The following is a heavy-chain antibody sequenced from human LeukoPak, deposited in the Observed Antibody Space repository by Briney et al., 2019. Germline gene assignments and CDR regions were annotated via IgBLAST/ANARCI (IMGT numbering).Heavy chain of an antibody. J-gene: IGHJ4*02. Sequence: GESLKISCKASGYRFTRYWIAWVRQMPGKGLEWMGIIYPDDSDTRYSPSFQGQVTISADKSINTAYLHWSSLQASDTGMYYCARLEYSTSPFDYWCQGTLVTVSS. CDR3: ARLEYSTSPFDY. D-gene: IGHD6-6*01. CDR1: GYRFTRYW. V-gene: IGHV5-51*01. CDR2: IYPDDSDT.